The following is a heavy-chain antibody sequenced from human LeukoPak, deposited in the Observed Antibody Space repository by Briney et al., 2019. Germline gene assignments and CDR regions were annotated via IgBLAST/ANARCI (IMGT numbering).Heavy chain of an antibody. J-gene: IGHJ4*02. CDR1: GDSISNYY. CDR2: IHDSGDT. D-gene: IGHD3-3*01. CDR3: ARGDFWSLKGNYFDY. V-gene: IGHV4-59*01. Sequence: PSETLSLTCSVSGDSISNYYWSWIRQPPMKGLEWIGYIHDSGDTVYSPSLKSRVAISVDTSKNEFSLKLRSVTAADTAVYYCARGDFWSLKGNYFDYWGQGSLVTVSS.